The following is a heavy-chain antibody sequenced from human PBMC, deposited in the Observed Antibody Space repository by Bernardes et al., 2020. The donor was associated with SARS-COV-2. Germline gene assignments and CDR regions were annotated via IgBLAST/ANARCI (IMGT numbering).Heavy chain of an antibody. V-gene: IGHV3-23*05. CDR2: IDGSTGSGT. CDR1: GFTFKNYA. Sequence: GGSLRLSCAASGFTFKNYAMAWVRQAPGKGLEWVSSIDGSTGSGTFYADSVKGRFTISRDNSQNTLYLQMNSLRAEDTAIYYCARPDMPVAGTRWFDPWGQGTLVTVSS. J-gene: IGHJ5*02. CDR3: ARPDMPVAGTRWFDP. D-gene: IGHD6-19*01.